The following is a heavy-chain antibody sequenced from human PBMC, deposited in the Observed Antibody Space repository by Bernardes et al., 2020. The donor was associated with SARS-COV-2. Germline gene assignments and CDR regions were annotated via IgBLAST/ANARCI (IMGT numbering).Heavy chain of an antibody. CDR1: GFTFDDYA. V-gene: IGHV3-9*01. CDR3: ANLGTQQLVSV. CDR2: ISWNSGSI. Sequence: GGSLRLSCAASGFTFDDYAMHWVRQAPGKGLEWVSGISWNSGSIGYADSVKGRFTISRDNAKNSLYLQMNSLRAEDTALYYCANLGTQQLVSVWGQGTLVTVSS. D-gene: IGHD6-13*01. J-gene: IGHJ4*02.